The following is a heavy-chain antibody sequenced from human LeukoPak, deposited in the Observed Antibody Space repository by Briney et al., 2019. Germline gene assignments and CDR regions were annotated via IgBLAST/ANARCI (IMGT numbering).Heavy chain of an antibody. CDR3: AATGTSSARGYYYFY. V-gene: IGHV3-23*01. Sequence: GGSLRLSRAASGFTFSSYAMSWVRQAPGKGLEWVSAISGSGGSTYYADSVKGRFTISRDNSKNTLYLQMNSLRAEDTAVYYCAATGTSSARGYYYFYWGQGTLVTVSS. J-gene: IGHJ4*02. CDR2: ISGSGGST. D-gene: IGHD3-22*01. CDR1: GFTFSSYA.